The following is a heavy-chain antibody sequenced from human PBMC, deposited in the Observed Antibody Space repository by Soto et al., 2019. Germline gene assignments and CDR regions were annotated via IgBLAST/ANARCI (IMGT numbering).Heavy chain of an antibody. J-gene: IGHJ5*02. CDR2: IIPIFGTA. CDR1: GGTFSSYA. V-gene: IGHV1-69*01. CDR3: ATEGHLYWFDP. Sequence: QVQLVQSGAEVKKPGSSVKVSCKASGGTFSSYAISWVRQAPGQGLEWMGGIIPIFGTANYAQKFQGRVTITADESTSTAYMELISLRSEYTAVYYCATEGHLYWFDPWGQGTLVTVSS.